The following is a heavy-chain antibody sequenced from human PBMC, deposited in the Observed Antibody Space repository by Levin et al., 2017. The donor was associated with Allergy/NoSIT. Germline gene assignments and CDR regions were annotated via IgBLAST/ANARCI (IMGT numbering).Heavy chain of an antibody. J-gene: IGHJ3*01. V-gene: IGHV3-30*18. Sequence: GESLKISCAASGFQFSLYGMHWVRQAPGKGLGWGALIVFDGNDPYYADSVKGRFTISRDNSKKTFLLQMSRLRENETGIYYCAKRGYFSGNTCPSHETIDVWGQGTLVIVCS. CDR3: AKRGYFSGNTCPSHETIDV. CDR2: IVFDGNDP. CDR1: GFQFSLYG. D-gene: IGHD2-15*01.